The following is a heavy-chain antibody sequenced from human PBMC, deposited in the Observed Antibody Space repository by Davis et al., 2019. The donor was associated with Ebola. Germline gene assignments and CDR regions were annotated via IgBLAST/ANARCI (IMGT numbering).Heavy chain of an antibody. Sequence: PGGSLRLSCAASGFTFSSYAMSWVRQAPGKGLEWVSAISGSGGSTYYADSVKGRFTISRDNSKNTLYLQMNSLRAEDTAVYYCAKNSPCSGGSCYPYYYYGMDVWGQGTTVTVSS. CDR1: GFTFSSYA. D-gene: IGHD2-15*01. V-gene: IGHV3-23*01. CDR2: ISGSGGST. CDR3: AKNSPCSGGSCYPYYYYGMDV. J-gene: IGHJ6*02.